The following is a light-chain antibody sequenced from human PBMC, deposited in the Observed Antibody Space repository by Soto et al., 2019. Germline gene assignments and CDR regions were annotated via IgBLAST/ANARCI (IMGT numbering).Light chain of an antibody. CDR2: EVS. CDR1: SSDVGAYNY. CDR3: SSYTTTSTLWV. Sequence: QSALTQPASVSGSPGQSITISCSGTSSDVGAYNYVSWYQQQPGKAPKLIISEVSDRPSGVSNRFSGSKSGNTASLTISGLQAEDEADYFCSSYTTTSTLWVFGGGTQLTVL. J-gene: IGLJ3*02. V-gene: IGLV2-14*01.